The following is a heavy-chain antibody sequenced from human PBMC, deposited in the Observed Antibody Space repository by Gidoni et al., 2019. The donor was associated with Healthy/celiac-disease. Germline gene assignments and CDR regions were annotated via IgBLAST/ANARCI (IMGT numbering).Heavy chain of an antibody. CDR3: AKDRSATVTTYYFDY. V-gene: IGHV3-23*01. J-gene: IGHJ4*02. Sequence: EVQMLESGGGLVQPGGSLRLSCAASGLPFSRYAMSWVRQAPGKGLEWVSAISGSGGSTYYADSVKGRFTISRDNSKNTLYLQMNSLRAEDTAVYYCAKDRSATVTTYYFDYWGQGTLVTVSS. CDR1: GLPFSRYA. D-gene: IGHD4-17*01. CDR2: ISGSGGST.